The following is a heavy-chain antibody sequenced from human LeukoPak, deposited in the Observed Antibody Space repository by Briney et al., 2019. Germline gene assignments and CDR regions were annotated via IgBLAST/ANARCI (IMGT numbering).Heavy chain of an antibody. CDR2: INSDGSST. CDR1: GFTFGSYW. CDR3: ATKRGSGSYLIDY. D-gene: IGHD3-10*01. Sequence: GGSLRLSCAASGFTFGSYWVHWVRHAPGKGLVWVSRINSDGSSTSYADSVKGRFTISRDNAKNTLYLQMNSLRAEDTAVYYCATKRGSGSYLIDYWGQGTLVTVSS. J-gene: IGHJ4*02. V-gene: IGHV3-74*01.